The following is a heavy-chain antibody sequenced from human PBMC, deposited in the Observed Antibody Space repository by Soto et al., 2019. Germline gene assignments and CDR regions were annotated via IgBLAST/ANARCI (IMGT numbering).Heavy chain of an antibody. Sequence: SVKVSCKASGFTFTSSAVQWVLQARGQRLDWIGWIVVGSGNTNYAQKFQERVTITRDMSTSTAYMELSSLRSEDTAVYYCAADPAYYDYVWGSYLSYTHYWGQGTLVTVS. V-gene: IGHV1-58*01. CDR2: IVVGSGNT. D-gene: IGHD3-16*02. J-gene: IGHJ4*02. CDR3: AADPAYYDYVWGSYLSYTHY. CDR1: GFTFTSSA.